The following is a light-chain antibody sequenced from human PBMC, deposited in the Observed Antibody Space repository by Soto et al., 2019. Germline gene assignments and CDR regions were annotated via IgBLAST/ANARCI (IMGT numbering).Light chain of an antibody. CDR1: QSMSTY. CDR3: QLSYLTPLT. CDR2: DAS. V-gene: IGKV1-39*01. J-gene: IGKJ4*01. Sequence: DIQMTQSPSSLSASLGDRVTITCRASQSMSTYLNWYQQKPGKAPELLIYDASSLQSGVPSRFSGGGSGTDFTLTISSLQPEDFATYYCQLSYLTPLTFGGGTKVDIK.